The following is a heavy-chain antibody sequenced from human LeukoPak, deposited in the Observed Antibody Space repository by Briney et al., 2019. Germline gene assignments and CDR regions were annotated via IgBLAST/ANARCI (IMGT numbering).Heavy chain of an antibody. V-gene: IGHV3-9*01. CDR1: GFTFDDYA. J-gene: IGHJ4*02. CDR3: AKDQSPEGDFCRSGGSCYRDY. D-gene: IGHD2-15*01. Sequence: GGSLRLSCAASGFTFDDYAMHWVRQAPGKGLEWVSGISWNSGSIGYADSVKGRFTISRDNAKNSLYLQMNSLRAEDTAVYYCAKDQSPEGDFCRSGGSCYRDYWGQGTLVTVSS. CDR2: ISWNSGSI.